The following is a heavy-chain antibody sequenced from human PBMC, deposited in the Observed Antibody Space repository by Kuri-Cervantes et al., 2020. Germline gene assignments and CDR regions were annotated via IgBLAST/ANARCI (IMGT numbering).Heavy chain of an antibody. D-gene: IGHD1-26*01. CDR1: GFTFSSYA. CDR2: ISGSGGST. J-gene: IGHJ4*02. CDR3: ARDQGVAGATLLDY. V-gene: IGHV3-23*01. Sequence: GESLKISCAASGFTFSSYAMSWVRQAPGKGLEWVSAISGSGGSTYYADSAKGRFTISRDNSKNTLYLQMNSLRAEDTAVYYCARDQGVAGATLLDYWGQGALVTVSS.